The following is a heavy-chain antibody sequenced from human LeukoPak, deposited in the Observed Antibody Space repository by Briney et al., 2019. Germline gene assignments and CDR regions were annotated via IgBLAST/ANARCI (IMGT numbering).Heavy chain of an antibody. CDR1: GGSISSYY. CDR3: ARQPNSGFYYAMDV. CDR2: IFYSGST. J-gene: IGHJ6*02. D-gene: IGHD3-10*01. Sequence: SETLSLTCTVSGGSISSYYWSWIRQPPGKGLEWIWWIFYSGSTNYNPSLTSRVTISVDTSKNQFSLKLSSVTAADTAVYYCARQPNSGFYYAMDVWGQGTTVTVSS. V-gene: IGHV4-59*08.